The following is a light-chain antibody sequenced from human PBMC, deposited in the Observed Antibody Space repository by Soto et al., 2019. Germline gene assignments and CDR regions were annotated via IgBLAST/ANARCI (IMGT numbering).Light chain of an antibody. J-gene: IGKJ2*01. V-gene: IGKV1-27*01. CDR2: TAS. Sequence: DIQMTQSPSSLSASVGDRVTITCRASQGIRIYLAWYQQKPGKVPKLLISTASTRQSGVPSRFSGIGSGTDFTLIISNLQPEDVATYFCQKYSSPPYTFGQGTKVEIK. CDR1: QGIRIY. CDR3: QKYSSPPYT.